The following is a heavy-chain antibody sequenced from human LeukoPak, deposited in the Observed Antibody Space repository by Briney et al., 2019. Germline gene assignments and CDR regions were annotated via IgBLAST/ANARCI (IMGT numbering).Heavy chain of an antibody. D-gene: IGHD2-21*02. J-gene: IGHJ4*02. V-gene: IGHV4-34*01. CDR3: AREAYCGGDCYSGFDY. CDR2: INHSGST. Sequence: SETLSLTCAVHGGSFSGYYWSWIRQPPGKGLEWIGEINHSGSTNYNPSLKSRVTISVDTSKNQFSLKLSSVTAADTAVYYCAREAYCGGDCYSGFDYWGQGTLVTVSS. CDR1: GGSFSGYY.